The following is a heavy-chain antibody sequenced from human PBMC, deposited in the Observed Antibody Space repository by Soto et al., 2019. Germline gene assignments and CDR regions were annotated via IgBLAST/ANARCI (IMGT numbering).Heavy chain of an antibody. CDR1: GFTFSSYA. J-gene: IGHJ4*02. V-gene: IGHV3-23*01. CDR3: AKLSSAILFVLIRVVAGASSFYFDY. Sequence: GGSLRLSCAASGFTFSSYAMSWVRQAPGKGLEWVSAISGSGGSTYYADSVKGLFTISRDNSKNTLYLQMYSLRAEDTAVYYCAKLSSAILFVLIRVVAGASSFYFDYWGQGTLVTVSS. CDR2: ISGSGGST. D-gene: IGHD2-21*01.